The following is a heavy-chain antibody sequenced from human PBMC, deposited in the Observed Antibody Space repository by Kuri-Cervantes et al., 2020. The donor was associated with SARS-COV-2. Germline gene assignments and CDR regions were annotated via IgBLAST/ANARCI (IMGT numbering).Heavy chain of an antibody. Sequence: GGSLRLSCAVSGFTFDDYALHWVRQAPGKGLDWVSGISWDSGTIGYADSVKGRFTISRDNAKNSLYLQMNSLRTEDTALYYCAKDKSSSWYGGYYYYGMDVWGQGTTVTVSS. CDR3: AKDKSSSWYGGYYYYGMDV. V-gene: IGHV3-9*01. CDR1: GFTFDDYA. CDR2: ISWDSGTI. D-gene: IGHD6-13*01. J-gene: IGHJ6*02.